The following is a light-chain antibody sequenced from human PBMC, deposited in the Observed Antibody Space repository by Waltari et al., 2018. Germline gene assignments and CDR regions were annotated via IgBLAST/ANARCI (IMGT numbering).Light chain of an antibody. CDR3: AAWDDSLSGRV. Sequence: QSVLTQPPSASGTPGQRVTISCSGSRSNIGNNYVYWYQPLPGTAPKLLIYRNNQRRSGVPDRFSGSKSGTSAALAISGLRSEDEADYYCAAWDDSLSGRVFGGGTKVTVL. V-gene: IGLV1-47*01. CDR2: RNN. J-gene: IGLJ3*02. CDR1: RSNIGNNY.